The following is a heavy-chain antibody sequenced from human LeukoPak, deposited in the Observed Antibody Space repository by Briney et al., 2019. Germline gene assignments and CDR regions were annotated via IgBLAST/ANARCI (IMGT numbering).Heavy chain of an antibody. Sequence: SVKVSCKASGGTFSSYAISWVRQAPGQGLEWMGGIIPIFGTANYAQKFQGRVTMTRDTSISTAYMELSRLRSDDTAVYYCARDGYCGGDCYSGNDYWGQGTLVTVSS. CDR3: ARDGYCGGDCYSGNDY. J-gene: IGHJ4*02. CDR1: GGTFSSYA. V-gene: IGHV1-69*05. CDR2: IIPIFGTA. D-gene: IGHD2-21*02.